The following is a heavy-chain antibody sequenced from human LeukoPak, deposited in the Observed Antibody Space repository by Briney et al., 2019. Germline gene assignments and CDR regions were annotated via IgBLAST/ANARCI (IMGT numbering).Heavy chain of an antibody. J-gene: IGHJ6*04. CDR1: GGSFSDYD. V-gene: IGHV4-34*01. CDR2: INQSGST. CDR3: ASETYYYGSGSRYNGV. D-gene: IGHD3-10*01. Sequence: SETLSLTCAVYGGSFSDYDWSWIRQPPGKGLEWIGEINQSGSTNCDPSLKSRVSMSIDTSKSQFSLNLRSVTAADTAVYYCASETYYYGSGSRYNGVWGKGTTVTVSS.